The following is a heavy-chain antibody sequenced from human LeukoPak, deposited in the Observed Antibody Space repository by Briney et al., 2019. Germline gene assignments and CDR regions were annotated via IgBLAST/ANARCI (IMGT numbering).Heavy chain of an antibody. CDR2: IIPVFGTS. Sequence: GASVKVSCKASGGTFSSYAISWVRQAPGQGLEWMGGIIPVFGTSNYAQKFQGRVTITADESTRTAYMELRSLRSDDTAVYYCARVAGSGSYDYYFDYWGQGTLVTVSS. D-gene: IGHD3-10*01. V-gene: IGHV1-69*13. J-gene: IGHJ4*02. CDR3: ARVAGSGSYDYYFDY. CDR1: GGTFSSYA.